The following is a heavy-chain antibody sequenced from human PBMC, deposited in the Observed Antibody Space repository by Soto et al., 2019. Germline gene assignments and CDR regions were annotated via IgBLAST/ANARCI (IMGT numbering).Heavy chain of an antibody. J-gene: IGHJ3*02. CDR3: ARRSIVVVPAAMLHAFDI. Sequence: PSETLSLTCTVSGGSISSSSYYWGWIRQPPGKGLEWIGSIYYSGSTYYNPSLKSRVTISVDTSKNQFSLKLSSVTAADTAVYYCARRSIVVVPAAMLHAFDIWGQGTMVTVSS. CDR2: IYYSGST. D-gene: IGHD2-2*01. V-gene: IGHV4-39*01. CDR1: GGSISSSSYY.